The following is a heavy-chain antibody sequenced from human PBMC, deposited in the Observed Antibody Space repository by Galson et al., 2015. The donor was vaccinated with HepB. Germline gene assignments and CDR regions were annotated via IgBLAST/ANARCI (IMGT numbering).Heavy chain of an antibody. Sequence: CAISGDSVSSNSTAWNWIRQSPSRGLEWLGKTFYRSKWYHESAVSVRSRITFYPDTSKNQLFLQLKSVTPEDTAVYYCTRGILASGNDHWGQGTLVTVSS. CDR2: TFYRSKWYH. J-gene: IGHJ5*02. CDR1: GDSVSSNSTA. D-gene: IGHD6-13*01. CDR3: TRGILASGNDH. V-gene: IGHV6-1*01.